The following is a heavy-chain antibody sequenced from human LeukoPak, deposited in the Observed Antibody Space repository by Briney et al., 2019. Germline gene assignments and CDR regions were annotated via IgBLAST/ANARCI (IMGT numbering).Heavy chain of an antibody. CDR2: IKQDGSEK. Sequence: PGGSLRLSCAASGFTFSSYWMSWVRQAPGKGLEWVAHIKQDGSEKYYVDSVKGRFTIPRDNAKNSLYMQMNRLRAEDTAVYCCANFGYSSGSYFDYWGQGSLVTVSS. J-gene: IGHJ4*02. D-gene: IGHD6-19*01. V-gene: IGHV3-7*01. CDR3: ANFGYSSGSYFDY. CDR1: GFTFSSYW.